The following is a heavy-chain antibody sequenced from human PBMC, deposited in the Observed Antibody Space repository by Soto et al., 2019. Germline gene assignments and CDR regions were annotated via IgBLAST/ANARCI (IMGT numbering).Heavy chain of an antibody. J-gene: IGHJ4*02. V-gene: IGHV4-31*03. D-gene: IGHD3-22*01. CDR3: ARGRSLKEAYYYDSSGCKFDY. Sequence: SETLSLTCTVSGGSISSGGYYWSWIRQHPGKGLEWIGYIYYSGSTYYNPSLKSRVTISVDTSKNQFSLKLSSVTAADTAVYYCARGRSLKEAYYYDSSGCKFDYWGQGTLVTVSS. CDR2: IYYSGST. CDR1: GGSISSGGYY.